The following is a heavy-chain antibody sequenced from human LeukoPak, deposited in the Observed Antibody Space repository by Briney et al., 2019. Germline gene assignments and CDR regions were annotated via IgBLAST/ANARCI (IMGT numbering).Heavy chain of an antibody. J-gene: IGHJ3*02. Sequence: GGSLRLSCVPSGITFSNSALSWVRQAPGKGLEWVSTITKSGDQTYYADSVKGLFTISRDISKNTLYLQMNSLRAEDTAVYHCVKSAGKDGYRDVFDIWGQGTVVTVSS. CDR1: GITFSNSA. D-gene: IGHD5-24*01. V-gene: IGHV3-23*01. CDR2: ITKSGDQT. CDR3: VKSAGKDGYRDVFDI.